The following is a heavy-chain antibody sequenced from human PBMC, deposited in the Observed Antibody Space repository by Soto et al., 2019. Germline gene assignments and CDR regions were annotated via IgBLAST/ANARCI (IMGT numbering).Heavy chain of an antibody. V-gene: IGHV1-69*01. CDR2: IIPIFGTA. J-gene: IGHJ5*02. D-gene: IGHD3-10*01. CDR3: AREWGTRYGSGNTWFDP. Sequence: QVQLVQSGAEVKKPGSSVKVSCKASGGTFSSYAIIWVRQAPGQGLEWMGGIIPIFGTANYAQKFQGRVTITADESTSTAYMELSSLRSEDTAVYYCAREWGTRYGSGNTWFDPWGQGTLVTVSS. CDR1: GGTFSSYA.